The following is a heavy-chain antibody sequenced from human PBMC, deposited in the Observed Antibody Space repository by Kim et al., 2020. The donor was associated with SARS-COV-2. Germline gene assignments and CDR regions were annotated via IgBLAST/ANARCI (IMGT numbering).Heavy chain of an antibody. V-gene: IGHV3-23*01. D-gene: IGHD6-13*01. CDR3: AKGGSSWYSAYDY. J-gene: IGHJ4*02. Sequence: SADSVKGRFTISRDNSKNTLYLQMNSLRAEDTAVYYCAKGGSSWYSAYDYWGQGTLVTVSS.